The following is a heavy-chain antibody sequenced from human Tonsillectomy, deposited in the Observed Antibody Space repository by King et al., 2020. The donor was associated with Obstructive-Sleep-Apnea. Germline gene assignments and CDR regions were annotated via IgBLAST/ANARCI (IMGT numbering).Heavy chain of an antibody. J-gene: IGHJ6*02. D-gene: IGHD2-8*02. CDR3: ARDLTGMDV. CDR2: SIPMSGTS. V-gene: IGHV1-69*01. Sequence: QLVQSGAEVKKPGASVTVSCKASGGTVTTDTISWVRQAPGQGLEWMGGSIPMSGTSHYAQKCQGRVIITADVATNIVFMQLNSMRSEDTAVYYCARDLTGMDVWGQGTSVAVSS. CDR1: GGTVTTDT.